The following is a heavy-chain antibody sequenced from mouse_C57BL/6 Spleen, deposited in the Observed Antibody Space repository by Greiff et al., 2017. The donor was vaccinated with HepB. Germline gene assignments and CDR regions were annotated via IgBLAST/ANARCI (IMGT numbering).Heavy chain of an antibody. D-gene: IGHD1-1*01. V-gene: IGHV5-16*01. CDR2: INYDGSST. CDR3: ARDDTTVRGYFDV. CDR1: GFTFSDYY. Sequence: EVKVVESEGGLVQPGSSMKLSCTASGFTFSDYYMAWVRQVPEKGLEWVANINYDGSSTYYLDSLKSRFIISRDNAKNILYLQMSSLKSEDTATYYCARDDTTVRGYFDVWGTGTTVTVSS. J-gene: IGHJ1*03.